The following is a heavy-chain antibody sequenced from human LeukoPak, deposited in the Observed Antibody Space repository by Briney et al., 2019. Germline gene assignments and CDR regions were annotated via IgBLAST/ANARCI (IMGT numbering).Heavy chain of an antibody. CDR1: GYSFTSYW. D-gene: IGHD3-3*01. Sequence: GESLKISCKGSGYSFTSYWIGWVRQMPGKGLEWMGIIYPGDSDTRYSPSLQGQVTISADKSISTAYLQWSSLKASDTAMYYCARQNYDFWSGYSPDAFDIWGQGTMVTVSS. CDR2: IYPGDSDT. J-gene: IGHJ3*02. CDR3: ARQNYDFWSGYSPDAFDI. V-gene: IGHV5-51*01.